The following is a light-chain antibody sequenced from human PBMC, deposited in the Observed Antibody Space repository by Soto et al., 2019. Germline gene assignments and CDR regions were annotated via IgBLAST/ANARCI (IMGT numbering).Light chain of an antibody. CDR1: QNLVYPDGKTY. V-gene: IGKV2-24*01. CDR3: VQTTNFPWT. CDR2: KIS. Sequence: VLPQAPLSLPVTLRQPSSISFRSNQNLVYPDGKTYLGWLQQRPGQPPRLLIYKISTRSSRVPDRFSGSGSGTDFTLKISRLEAEDFGIYYCVQTTNFPWTFGQGTKVDIK. J-gene: IGKJ1*01.